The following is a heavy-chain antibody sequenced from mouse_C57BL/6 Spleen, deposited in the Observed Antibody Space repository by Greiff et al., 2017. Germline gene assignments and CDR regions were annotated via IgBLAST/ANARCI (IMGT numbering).Heavy chain of an antibody. CDR2: IDPSDSET. J-gene: IGHJ3*01. D-gene: IGHD1-1*01. CDR1: GYTFTSYW. CDR3: ARDYYGSYFAY. Sequence: QVQLQQPGAELVRPGSSVKLSCKASGYTFTSYWMHWVKQRPIQGLEWIGNIDPSDSETHYNQKFKDKATLTVDKSSSPAYMQLSSLTSEDSAVYYCARDYYGSYFAYWGQGTLVTVSA. V-gene: IGHV1-52*01.